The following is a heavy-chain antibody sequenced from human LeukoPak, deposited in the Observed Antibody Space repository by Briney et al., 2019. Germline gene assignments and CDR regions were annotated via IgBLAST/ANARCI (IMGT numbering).Heavy chain of an antibody. V-gene: IGHV3-30-3*01. J-gene: IGHJ5*02. Sequence: GRSLRLSCAASGFTFSSYAMHWVRQAPGKGLEWVAVISYDGSNKYYADSVKGRFIISRDTSKNTLYLQMNSLRAEDTAVYYCARVRNPWWAAAVSNWFDPWGQGTLVTVSS. D-gene: IGHD6-13*01. CDR1: GFTFSSYA. CDR2: ISYDGSNK. CDR3: ARVRNPWWAAAVSNWFDP.